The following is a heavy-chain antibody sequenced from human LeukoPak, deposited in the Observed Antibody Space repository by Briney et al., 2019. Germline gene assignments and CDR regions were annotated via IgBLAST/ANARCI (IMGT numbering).Heavy chain of an antibody. D-gene: IGHD2-15*01. J-gene: IGHJ6*03. CDR3: ASPPSSSGYYYYMDV. CDR2: ISSSGSTI. Sequence: PGGSLRLSCAASGFTFSSYEMNWVRQAPGKGLEWVSYISSSGSTIYYADSVKGRFTISRDNAKNSLYLQMNSLRAEDTAVYYCASPPSSSGYYYYMDVWGKGTTVTVSS. CDR1: GFTFSSYE. V-gene: IGHV3-48*03.